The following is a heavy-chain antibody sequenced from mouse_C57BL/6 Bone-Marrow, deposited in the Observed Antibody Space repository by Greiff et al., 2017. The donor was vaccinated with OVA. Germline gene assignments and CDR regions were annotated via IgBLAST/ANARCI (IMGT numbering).Heavy chain of an antibody. CDR2: IRSKSNNYAT. Sequence: EVMLVESGGGLVQPKGSLKLSCAASGFSFNTYAMNWVRQAPGKGLEWVARIRSKSNNYATYYADSVKDRFTISRDDSESMLYLQMNNLKTEDTAMYYCVRHGWYPFAYWGQGTLVTVSA. V-gene: IGHV10-1*01. J-gene: IGHJ3*01. CDR1: GFSFNTYA. D-gene: IGHD2-1*01. CDR3: VRHGWYPFAY.